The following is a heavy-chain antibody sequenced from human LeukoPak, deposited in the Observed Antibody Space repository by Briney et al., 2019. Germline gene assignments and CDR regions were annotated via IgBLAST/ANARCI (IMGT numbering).Heavy chain of an antibody. Sequence: SETLSLTCTVSGGSISSGDYYWSWIRQPPGKGLEWIGYIYYSGSTYYNPSLKSRVTISVDTSKNQFSLKLSSVTAADTAVYYCARGSWYCSSTSCYRGWFDPWGQGTLVTVSS. J-gene: IGHJ5*02. V-gene: IGHV4-30-4*01. CDR3: ARGSWYCSSTSCYRGWFDP. CDR1: GGSISSGDYY. D-gene: IGHD2-2*01. CDR2: IYYSGST.